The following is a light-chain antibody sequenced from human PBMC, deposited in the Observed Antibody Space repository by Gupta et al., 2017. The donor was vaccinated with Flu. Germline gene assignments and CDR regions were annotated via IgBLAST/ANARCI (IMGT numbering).Light chain of an antibody. CDR2: KDN. Sequence: QQKPHQAPLLIILKDNERSSGISERFSGSSSGTAVTLTISEVQAEDEADYYCQSADSSGHYEVVFGGGTKLTVL. CDR3: QSADSSGHYEVV. V-gene: IGLV3-25*03. J-gene: IGLJ2*01.